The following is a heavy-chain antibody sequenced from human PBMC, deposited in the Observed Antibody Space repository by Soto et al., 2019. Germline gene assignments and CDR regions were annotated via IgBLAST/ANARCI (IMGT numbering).Heavy chain of an antibody. D-gene: IGHD3-16*01. Sequence: QVQLQESGPGLVKPSETLSLTCTVSGGSISSYYWSWIRQPPGKGLEWIGYIYYSGSTNYNPSLKSRVTISVDTSKNQFSLKLSSVTAADTAVYYCARDTSPFHYFDYWGQGTLVTVSS. CDR2: IYYSGST. CDR3: ARDTSPFHYFDY. CDR1: GGSISSYY. J-gene: IGHJ4*02. V-gene: IGHV4-59*01.